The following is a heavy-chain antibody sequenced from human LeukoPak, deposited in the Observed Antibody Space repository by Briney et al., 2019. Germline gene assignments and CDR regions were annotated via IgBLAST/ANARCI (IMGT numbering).Heavy chain of an antibody. Sequence: WASVKVSCKASGYTFTKSYIHWVRQAPGQRLEWMGLINPGGDNTDYAQNFQGRLTMTSDTSARTVYMELSSLRSADTAVYYCASEYKYDSSGANAFDIWGQGTMVTVSS. D-gene: IGHD3-22*01. J-gene: IGHJ3*02. CDR3: ASEYKYDSSGANAFDI. CDR2: INPGGDNT. V-gene: IGHV1-46*01. CDR1: GYTFTKSY.